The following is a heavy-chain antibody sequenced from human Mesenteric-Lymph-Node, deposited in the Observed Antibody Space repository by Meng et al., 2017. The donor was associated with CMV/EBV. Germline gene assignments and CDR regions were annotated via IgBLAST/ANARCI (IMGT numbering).Heavy chain of an antibody. V-gene: IGHV4-59*01. CDR1: GGSISSYY. D-gene: IGHD3-10*01. J-gene: IGHJ6*02. CDR2: IYYSGST. CDR3: ARTFVSRGGHGAYYYGSGNPHYYYGMDV. Sequence: SETLSLTCTVSGGSISSYYWSWIRQPPGKGLEWIGYIYYSGSTNYNPSLKSRVTISVDTSKNQFSLKLSSVTAADTAVYYCARTFVSRGGHGAYYYGSGNPHYYYGMDVWGQGTTVTVSS.